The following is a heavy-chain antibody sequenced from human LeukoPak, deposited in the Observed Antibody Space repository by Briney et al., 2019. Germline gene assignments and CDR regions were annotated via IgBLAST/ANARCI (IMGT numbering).Heavy chain of an antibody. D-gene: IGHD3-22*01. CDR2: ISAYNGNT. CDR1: GYTFTSYG. J-gene: IGHJ3*02. Sequence: ASVKVSCKASGYTFTSYGISWVRQAPGQGLEWMGWISAYNGNTNYAQKLQGRVTMTTDTSTSTAYMKLRSLRSDDTAVYYCARETYYYDSSGYYYAQGAFDIWGQWTMVTVSS. CDR3: ARETYYYDSSGYYYAQGAFDI. V-gene: IGHV1-18*01.